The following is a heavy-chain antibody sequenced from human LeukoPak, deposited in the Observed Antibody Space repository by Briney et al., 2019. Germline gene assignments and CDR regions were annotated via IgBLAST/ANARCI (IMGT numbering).Heavy chain of an antibody. J-gene: IGHJ4*02. D-gene: IGHD6-19*01. CDR1: GFPFSSPD. V-gene: IGHV3-48*03. CDR3: ARDSIAVAGTGVDY. Sequence: GGSLRLSCSAASGFPFSSPDMNWVRQAPGKGLEWISYIRSSGDLMYYAESVKGRFTISRDNAKNSLYLQMNSLRAEDTAVYYCARDSIAVAGTGVDYWGQGTLVTVSS. CDR2: IRSSGDLM.